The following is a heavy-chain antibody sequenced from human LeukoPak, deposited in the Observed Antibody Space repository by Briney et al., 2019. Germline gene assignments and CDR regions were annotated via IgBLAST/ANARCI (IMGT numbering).Heavy chain of an antibody. CDR1: GLTVSSIY. CDR2: IYSGGST. D-gene: IGHD1-26*01. V-gene: IGHV3-66*01. CDR3: ARERVPSGSYFDY. Sequence: GGFLRLSCAASGLTVSSIYMSWVRQAPGKGLEWVSVIYSGGSTYYADSVRGRFTISRDNSKNTLYLQMNSLRVEDTAVYYCARERVPSGSYFDYWGQGTLVTVSS. J-gene: IGHJ4*02.